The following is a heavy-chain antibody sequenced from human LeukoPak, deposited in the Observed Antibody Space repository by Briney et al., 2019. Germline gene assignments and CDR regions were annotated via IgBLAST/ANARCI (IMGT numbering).Heavy chain of an antibody. CDR1: GYSFTSYW. Sequence: GESLQISCQGSGYSFTSYWIGWVRQVPGKGLEWMGIIYPGDSDTRYSPSFQGQVTISADKSISTAYLQWSSLKASDTAMYYCARHPYCGGDCYRSWFDPWGQGTLVTVSS. D-gene: IGHD2-21*02. CDR3: ARHPYCGGDCYRSWFDP. CDR2: IYPGDSDT. V-gene: IGHV5-51*01. J-gene: IGHJ5*02.